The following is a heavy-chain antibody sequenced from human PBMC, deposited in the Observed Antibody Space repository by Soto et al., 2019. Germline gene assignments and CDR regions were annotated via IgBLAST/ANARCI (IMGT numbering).Heavy chain of an antibody. V-gene: IGHV4-59*08. D-gene: IGHD2-2*01. CDR3: ARHSLKSFTSSTGPRRALRNFFDS. Sequence: SETLSLTCTVSGGSISHYWWSWLRQSPGKGLEWIGCMFDTGNTNYNPSLESRVTISLDTSESHLSLRLTSVTAADTALYYCARHSLKSFTSSTGPRRALRNFFDSWGQGTLVTVSS. J-gene: IGHJ4*02. CDR2: MFDTGNT. CDR1: GGSISHYW.